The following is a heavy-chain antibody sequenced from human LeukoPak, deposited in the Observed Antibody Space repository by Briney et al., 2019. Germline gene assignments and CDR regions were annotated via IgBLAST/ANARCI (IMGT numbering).Heavy chain of an antibody. CDR3: ARERDTAMVNYYFDY. J-gene: IGHJ4*02. D-gene: IGHD5-18*01. CDR1: GGSISSGDYY. CDR2: IYYSGST. V-gene: IGHV4-30-4*01. Sequence: SETLSLTCTVSGGSISSGDYYWSWIRQPPGKGLEWIGYIYYSGSTYYNPSLKSRVTISVDTSKSQFSLKLSSVTAADTAVYYCARERDTAMVNYYFDYWGQGTLVTVSS.